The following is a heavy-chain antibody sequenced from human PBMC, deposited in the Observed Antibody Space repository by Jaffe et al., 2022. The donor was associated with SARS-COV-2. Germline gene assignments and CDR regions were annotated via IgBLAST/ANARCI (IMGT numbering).Heavy chain of an antibody. CDR1: GFTFSSYG. CDR3: AKGEQLVPLGISQTYYGMDV. D-gene: IGHD6-13*01. V-gene: IGHV3-30*18. Sequence: QVQLVESGGGVVQPGRSLRLSCAASGFTFSSYGMHWVRQAPGKGLEWVAVISYDGSNKYYADSVKGRFTISRDNSKNTLYLQMNSLRAEDTAVYYCAKGEQLVPLGISQTYYGMDVWGQGTTVTVSS. J-gene: IGHJ6*02. CDR2: ISYDGSNK.